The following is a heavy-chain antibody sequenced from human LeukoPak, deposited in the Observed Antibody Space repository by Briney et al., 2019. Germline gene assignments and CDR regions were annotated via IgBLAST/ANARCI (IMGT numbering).Heavy chain of an antibody. CDR2: IYTSGST. CDR3: ARDSRRYCSSTSCYTVGPFDY. Sequence: SETLSLTCTVSGGSISSYYWSWIRQPAGKGLEWIGRIYTSGSTNYNPSLKSRVTMSVDTSKNQFSLKLSSVTAADTAVYYCARDSRRYCSSTSCYTVGPFDYWGQGTLVTVSS. J-gene: IGHJ4*02. V-gene: IGHV4-4*07. D-gene: IGHD2-2*02. CDR1: GGSISSYY.